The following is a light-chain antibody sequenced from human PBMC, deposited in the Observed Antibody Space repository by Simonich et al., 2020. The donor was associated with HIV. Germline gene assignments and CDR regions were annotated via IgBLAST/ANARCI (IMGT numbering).Light chain of an antibody. CDR3: QQYYSTPPT. Sequence: DIVMTQSPDSLAVSLGERATINCKSSRSVLYSSNNKNYLAWYQQKPGQPPKLLIYWASTRESGVPDRFRASGSGTDFTLTISSLQAEDGAVYYCQQYYSTPPTFGQGTKVNIK. CDR2: WAS. J-gene: IGKJ1*01. CDR1: RSVLYSSNNKNY. V-gene: IGKV4-1*01.